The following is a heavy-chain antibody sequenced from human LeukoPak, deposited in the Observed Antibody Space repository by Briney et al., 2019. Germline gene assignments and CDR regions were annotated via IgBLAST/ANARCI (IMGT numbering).Heavy chain of an antibody. V-gene: IGHV3-49*04. CDR3: SRHTPLPMVRGSD. J-gene: IGHJ4*02. CDR1: GFTFGDYV. CDR2: IRSKAYGGTT. Sequence: PGRSLRLSCTASGFTFGDYVMSWVRQAPGKGLEWVGFIRSKAYGGTTEYAASVKGRFTVSRDDSKSIAYLQMNSLKTEDTAMYYCSRHTPLPMVRGSDWGQGTLVTVSS. D-gene: IGHD3-10*01.